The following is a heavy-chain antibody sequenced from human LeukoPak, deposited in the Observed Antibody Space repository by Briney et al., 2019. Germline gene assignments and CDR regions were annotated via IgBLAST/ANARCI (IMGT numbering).Heavy chain of an antibody. CDR3: ARSTMVRGVRYFDY. CDR2: IRYDGSNK. D-gene: IGHD3-10*01. Sequence: PGGSLRLSCAASGFTFSSYGMHWVRQAPGKGLEWVAFIRYDGSNKYYADSVKGRFTISRDNSKNTLYLQMNSLRAEDTALYYCARSTMVRGVRYFDYWGQGTLVTVSS. CDR1: GFTFSSYG. V-gene: IGHV3-30*02. J-gene: IGHJ4*02.